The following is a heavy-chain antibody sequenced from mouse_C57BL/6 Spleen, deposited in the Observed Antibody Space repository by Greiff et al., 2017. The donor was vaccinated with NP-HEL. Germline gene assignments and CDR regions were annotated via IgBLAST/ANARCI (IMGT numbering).Heavy chain of an antibody. CDR1: GYTFTSYW. D-gene: IGHD1-1*01. CDR3: VYYYGSSGYFDV. Sequence: QVQLQQPGAELVKPGASVKLSCKASGYTFTSYWMQWVKQRPGQGLEWIGEIDPSDSYTNYNQKFKGKATLTVDTSSSTAYMQLSSLTSEDSAVYYCVYYYGSSGYFDVWGTGTTVTVSS. V-gene: IGHV1-50*01. CDR2: IDPSDSYT. J-gene: IGHJ1*03.